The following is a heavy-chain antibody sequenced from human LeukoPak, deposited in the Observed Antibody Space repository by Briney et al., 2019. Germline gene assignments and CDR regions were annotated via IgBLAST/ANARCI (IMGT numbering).Heavy chain of an antibody. CDR2: VYNSGST. CDR3: ARERIYFGSGGDLTDARLFYYYGMDV. V-gene: IGHV4-59*01. CDR1: GGSISIYY. D-gene: IGHD3-10*01. Sequence: PSETLSLTCSVSGGSISIYYWSWIRQPPGKGLEWIGYVYNSGSTDYNPSLKSRVTISVDTSKNQFSLKVSSVTASDTAVYYCARERIYFGSGGDLTDARLFYYYGMDVWGQGTTVTVSS. J-gene: IGHJ6*02.